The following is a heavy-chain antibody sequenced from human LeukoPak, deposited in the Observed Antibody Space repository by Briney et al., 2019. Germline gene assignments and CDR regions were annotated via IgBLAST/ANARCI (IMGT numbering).Heavy chain of an antibody. Sequence: ASVKVSCKGSGYTFTSYYMHWVRQAPGQGLEWMGIINPSGGSTSYAQKFQGRVTMTRDTSTSTVYMELSSLRSEDTAVYYCARDRGRIAVAGTYRGWFDPWGQGTLVTVSS. CDR1: GYTFTSYY. J-gene: IGHJ5*02. D-gene: IGHD6-19*01. CDR3: ARDRGRIAVAGTYRGWFDP. CDR2: INPSGGST. V-gene: IGHV1-46*01.